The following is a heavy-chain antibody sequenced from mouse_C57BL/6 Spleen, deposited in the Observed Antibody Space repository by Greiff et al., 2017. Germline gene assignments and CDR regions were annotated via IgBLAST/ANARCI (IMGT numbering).Heavy chain of an antibody. Sequence: QVQLQQSGPELVKPGASVKISCKASGYAFSSSWMNWVKQRPGKGLEWIGRIYPGDGDTNYNGKFKGKATLTADKSSSTAYMQLSSLTSEDSAVYFCARGNYDGYLYAMDYWGQGTSVTVSS. V-gene: IGHV1-82*01. CDR3: ARGNYDGYLYAMDY. CDR2: IYPGDGDT. CDR1: GYAFSSSW. D-gene: IGHD2-3*01. J-gene: IGHJ4*01.